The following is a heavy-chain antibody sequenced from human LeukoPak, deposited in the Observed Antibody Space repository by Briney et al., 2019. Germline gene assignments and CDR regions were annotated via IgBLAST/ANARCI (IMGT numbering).Heavy chain of an antibody. CDR1: GFDLSTYA. CDR3: ARCMVLSQGWCNWFDP. V-gene: IGHV3-23*01. J-gene: IGHJ5*02. Sequence: GGSLRLSCAASGFDLSTYAMTWVRQAPAKGLEWVSSIRIGGGGTYYADSVKGRFTISRDNSENTLHLQINSLRVGDTAKYFCARCMVLSQGWCNWFDPWGQGTLVTVSS. D-gene: IGHD6-13*01. CDR2: IRIGGGGT.